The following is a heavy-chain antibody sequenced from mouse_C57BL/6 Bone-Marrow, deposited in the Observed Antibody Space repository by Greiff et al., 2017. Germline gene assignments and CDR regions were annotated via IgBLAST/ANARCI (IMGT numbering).Heavy chain of an antibody. J-gene: IGHJ3*01. CDR2: INPSSGYT. CDR1: GYTFTSYT. CDR3: ARSRSPAWFAY. V-gene: IGHV1-4*01. D-gene: IGHD1-1*01. Sequence: QVQLQQSGAELARPGASVKMSCKASGYTFTSYTMHWVKQRPGQGLEWIGYINPSSGYTKYNQKFKDKATLTADKSSSTAYMQLRSLTSEDSAVYDCARSRSPAWFAYWGQGTLVTVSA.